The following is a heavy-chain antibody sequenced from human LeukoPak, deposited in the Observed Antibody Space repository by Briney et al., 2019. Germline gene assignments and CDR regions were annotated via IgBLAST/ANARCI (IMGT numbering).Heavy chain of an antibody. V-gene: IGHV3-23*01. CDR3: AGNPGNWFDP. CDR1: GFTFSSYA. CDR2: ISGSGGST. J-gene: IGHJ5*02. Sequence: GGSLRLSCAASGFTFSSYAMSWVRQAPGEGLEWVSAISGSGGSTYYADSVKGRFTISRDNSKNTLYLQMNSLRAEDTAVYYCAGNPGNWFDPWGQGTLVTVSS.